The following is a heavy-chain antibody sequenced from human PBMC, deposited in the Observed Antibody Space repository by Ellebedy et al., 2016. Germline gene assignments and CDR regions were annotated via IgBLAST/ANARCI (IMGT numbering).Heavy chain of an antibody. CDR1: GGSFSGYY. CDR2: IYYGVTT. V-gene: IGHV4-34*01. J-gene: IGHJ4*02. D-gene: IGHD6-19*01. CDR3: ARVGWLYYFDY. Sequence: GSLRLSXAVYGGSFSGYYWSWIRQPPGMGLEWIGSIYYGVTTDYNPSLKSRATISVDTSKNQFSLKLSSVTAADTAVYYCARVGWLYYFDYWGQGTLVTVSS.